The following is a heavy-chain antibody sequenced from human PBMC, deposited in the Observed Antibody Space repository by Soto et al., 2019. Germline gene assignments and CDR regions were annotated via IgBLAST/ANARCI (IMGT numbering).Heavy chain of an antibody. D-gene: IGHD3-22*01. CDR1: GFTFSSYG. CDR3: AKDRAYYDSSGYYFDY. Sequence: QVQLVESGGGVVQPGRSLRLSCAASGFTFSSYGMHWVRQAPGKGLEWVAVISYDGSNKYYADSVKGRFTISRDNSKNTLHLKMNSLRAEDTAVYYCAKDRAYYDSSGYYFDYWGQGTLVTVSS. V-gene: IGHV3-30*18. CDR2: ISYDGSNK. J-gene: IGHJ4*02.